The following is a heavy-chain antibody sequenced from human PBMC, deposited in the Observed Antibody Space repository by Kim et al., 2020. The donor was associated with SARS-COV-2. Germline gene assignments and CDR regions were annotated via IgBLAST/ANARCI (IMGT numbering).Heavy chain of an antibody. CDR1: GGSISSSSYY. V-gene: IGHV4-39*01. CDR2: FYYSGST. CDR3: ARQYYSGSGSNWYFDL. D-gene: IGHD3-10*01. Sequence: SETLSLTCTVSGGSISSSSYYWGWIRQPPGKGLEWIGTFYYSGSTYYNPSLKSRVTISVDTSKNQFSLKLSSVTAADTSVYYCARQYYSGSGSNWYFDLWGRGALVTVSS. J-gene: IGHJ2*01.